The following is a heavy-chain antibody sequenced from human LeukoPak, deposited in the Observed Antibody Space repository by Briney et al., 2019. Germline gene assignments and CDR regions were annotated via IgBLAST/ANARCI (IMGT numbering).Heavy chain of an antibody. CDR1: GYTFTSYY. V-gene: IGHV1-46*01. D-gene: IGHD6-19*01. CDR3: ARVEKQWPSVYYYYYGMDV. Sequence: ASVKVSCKASGYTFTSYYMHWVRQAPGQGLEWMGIINPSGGSTSYAQKFQGRVTMTRDTSTSTVYMELSSLRSEDTAVYYCARVEKQWPSVYYYYYGMDVWGQGTTVTVSS. CDR2: INPSGGST. J-gene: IGHJ6*02.